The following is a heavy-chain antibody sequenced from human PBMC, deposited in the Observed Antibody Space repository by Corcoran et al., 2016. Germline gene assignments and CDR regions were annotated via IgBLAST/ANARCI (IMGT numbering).Heavy chain of an antibody. D-gene: IGHD6-13*01. Sequence: QVQLVQSGAEVKKPGASVKVSCKASGYTFTSYAMHWVRQAPGQRLEWMGWINAGNGNTKYSQKFQGRVTITRDTSASTAYMELSSLRSEDTAVYYCARERWGAAAGGFGDWGQGTLVTVSS. V-gene: IGHV1-3*01. CDR3: ARERWGAAAGGFGD. J-gene: IGHJ4*02. CDR1: GYTFTSYA. CDR2: INAGNGNT.